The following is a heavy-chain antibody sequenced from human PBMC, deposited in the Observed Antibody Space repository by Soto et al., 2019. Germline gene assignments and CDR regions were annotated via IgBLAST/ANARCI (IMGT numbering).Heavy chain of an antibody. CDR1: GFTVSSNY. J-gene: IGHJ4*02. CDR2: IYSGGST. D-gene: IGHD6-19*01. V-gene: IGHV3-53*01. Sequence: GSLRLSCAASGFTVSSNYMSWVRQAPGKGLEWVSVIYSGGSTYYADSVKGRFTISRDNSKNTLYLQMNSLRAEDTAVYYCARGLLGSGWYYFDYWGQGTLVTVSS. CDR3: ARGLLGSGWYYFDY.